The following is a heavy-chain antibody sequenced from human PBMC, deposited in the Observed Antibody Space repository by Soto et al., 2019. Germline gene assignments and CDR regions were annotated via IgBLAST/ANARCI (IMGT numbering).Heavy chain of an antibody. D-gene: IGHD6-13*01. J-gene: IGHJ4*02. CDR1: GFTFSNYA. Sequence: EVQLLESGGGLVQPGGSLRLSCAASGFTFSNYAVTWVSQAPGKELEWVSTISGSGGSTYYADSVKGRFTISRDNSKNTLYLQMNSLRAEDTAVYYCAKDHGSSWYEIDYWGQGTLVTVSS. CDR2: ISGSGGST. CDR3: AKDHGSSWYEIDY. V-gene: IGHV3-23*01.